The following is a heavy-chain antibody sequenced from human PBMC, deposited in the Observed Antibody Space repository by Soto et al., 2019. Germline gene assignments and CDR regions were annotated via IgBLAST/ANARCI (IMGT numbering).Heavy chain of an antibody. CDR2: IDYSGTA. J-gene: IGHJ4*02. D-gene: IGHD1-20*01. CDR3: ARITGRHLDY. CDR1: SGSISVTNVF. Sequence: SETLSLTCTVSSGSISVTNVFWGWVRQPPGKGLEWIGNIDYSGTAYFSPSLATRVTFHVDTSKNQFSLTLYSVTATDTAVYYCARITGRHLDYWGQGILVTVSS. V-gene: IGHV4-39*01.